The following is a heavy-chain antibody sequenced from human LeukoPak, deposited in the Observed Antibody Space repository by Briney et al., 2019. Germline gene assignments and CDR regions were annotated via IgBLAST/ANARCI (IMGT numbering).Heavy chain of an antibody. CDR3: ARDLSGIAGYTYGRGIDY. CDR2: INTHTGNP. V-gene: IGHV7-4-1*02. D-gene: IGHD5-18*01. CDR1: GYTFTSSA. Sequence: ASVKVSCKASGYTFTSSAINWVRQAPGQGLEWMGWINTHTGNPTYAQGFTGRFVFSLDTSVNTAYLQISSLRAEDTAVYYCARDLSGIAGYTYGRGIDYWGQGTLVTVSS. J-gene: IGHJ4*02.